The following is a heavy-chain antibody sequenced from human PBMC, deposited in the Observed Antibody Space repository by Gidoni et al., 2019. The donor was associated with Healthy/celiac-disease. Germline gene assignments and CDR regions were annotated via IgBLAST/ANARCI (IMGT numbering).Heavy chain of an antibody. CDR3: AKDFDYYDSRGIMDY. J-gene: IGHJ4*02. Sequence: QVKLVESGGGVVQPGRSLRLSCAASGLTFSSYGMHWVRQAPGKGLEWVAVISYDGSNNYYADSVKGRFTISRDNSKNTLYLQMNSLRAEDPAVYYCAKDFDYYDSRGIMDYWGQGTLVTVSS. V-gene: IGHV3-30*18. CDR2: ISYDGSNN. CDR1: GLTFSSYG. D-gene: IGHD3-22*01.